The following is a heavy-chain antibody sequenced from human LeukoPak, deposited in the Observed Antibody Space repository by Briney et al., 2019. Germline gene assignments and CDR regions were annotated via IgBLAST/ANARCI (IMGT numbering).Heavy chain of an antibody. CDR2: INRNGGSI. V-gene: IGHV3-20*04. D-gene: IGHD2-2*01. J-gene: IGHJ3*02. Sequence: PGGSLRLSRAASGFTFDDYGMSWVRQAPGKGLEWVSGINRNGGSIGYADSVKGRFTIFRDNAKNSLYLQMNSLRAEDTALYYCARNASFSGISAFDIWGQGTMVTVSS. CDR3: ARNASFSGISAFDI. CDR1: GFTFDDYG.